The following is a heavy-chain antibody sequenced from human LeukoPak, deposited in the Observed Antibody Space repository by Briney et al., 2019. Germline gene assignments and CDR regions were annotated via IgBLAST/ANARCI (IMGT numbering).Heavy chain of an antibody. V-gene: IGHV4-34*01. CDR3: ATVRRRYCRSTSCSRHEYFDY. D-gene: IGHD2-2*01. Sequence: KPSTTPPLTSAADGGTISGYYCRLIQPPPGKRLWMSGVFTSSGSTYNNPFMRSRITISVDTTKNQFSLQLSVATAAAAAGYCSATVRRRYCRSTSCSRHEYFDYWGQGTLVTVSS. CDR2: FTSSGST. J-gene: IGHJ4*02. CDR1: GGTISGYY.